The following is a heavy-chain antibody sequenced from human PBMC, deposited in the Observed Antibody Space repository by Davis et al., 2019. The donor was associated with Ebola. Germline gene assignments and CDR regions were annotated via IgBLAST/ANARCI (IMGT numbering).Heavy chain of an antibody. D-gene: IGHD3-3*01. CDR3: ARDLAPGITIFGVDIWFDP. CDR2: ISAYNGNT. Sequence: ASVKVSCKASGYTFTSYGISWVRQAPGQGLEWMGWISAYNGNTNYAQKLQGRVTMTTDTSTSTAYMELRSLRSDDTAVYYCARDLAPGITIFGVDIWFDPWGQGTLVTVSS. CDR1: GYTFTSYG. V-gene: IGHV1-18*01. J-gene: IGHJ5*02.